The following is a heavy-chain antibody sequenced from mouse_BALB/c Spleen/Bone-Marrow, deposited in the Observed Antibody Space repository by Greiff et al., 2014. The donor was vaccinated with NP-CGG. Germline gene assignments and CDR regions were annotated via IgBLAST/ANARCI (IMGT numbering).Heavy chain of an antibody. CDR3: ARRLLYYFDY. J-gene: IGHJ2*01. CDR2: ILPGSGST. D-gene: IGHD1-2*01. CDR1: GYTFSTYW. Sequence: QVQLKQSGAELMKPGASVKISCNATGYTFSTYWIEWVKQRPGHGLEWIGEILPGSGSTNYNEKFKGKATFTADTSSNTAYMQLSSLKSEDSAVYYCARRLLYYFDYWGQGTTLTVSS. V-gene: IGHV1-9*01.